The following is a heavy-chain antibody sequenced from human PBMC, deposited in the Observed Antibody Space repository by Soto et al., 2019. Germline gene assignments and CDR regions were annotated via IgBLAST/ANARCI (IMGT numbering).Heavy chain of an antibody. J-gene: IGHJ6*02. D-gene: IGHD2-2*01. Sequence: EVQLVESGGGLVQPGGSLRLSCAASGFTFSSYWMHWVRQAPGKGLVWVSRINSDGSSTSYADSVKGRFTISRDNAKNTLYLQMNSLRAEDTAVYYCARDRAILEEYYGIDVWGQGTTVTVSS. V-gene: IGHV3-74*01. CDR2: INSDGSST. CDR1: GFTFSSYW. CDR3: ARDRAILEEYYGIDV.